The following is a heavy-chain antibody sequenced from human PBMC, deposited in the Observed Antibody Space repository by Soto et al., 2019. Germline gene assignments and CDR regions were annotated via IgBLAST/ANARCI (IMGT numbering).Heavy chain of an antibody. Sequence: PGGSLRLSCVASGFTFDTYGIHWVRQAPGKGLQWVALISYEGSNTYYADSVRGRFTISRDNSKNTLYLQMNTLRPEDTGVYYCARVITGNNLYYFSGLDFWGQGTSVTVSS. D-gene: IGHD1-1*01. CDR1: GFTFDTYG. J-gene: IGHJ6*02. CDR2: ISYEGSNT. V-gene: IGHV3-30-3*01. CDR3: ARVITGNNLYYFSGLDF.